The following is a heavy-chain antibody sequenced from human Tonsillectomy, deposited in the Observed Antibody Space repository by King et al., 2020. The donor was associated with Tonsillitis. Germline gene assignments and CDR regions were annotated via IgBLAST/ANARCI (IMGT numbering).Heavy chain of an antibody. CDR3: ARLRIGDYYGSGIYSPLAYYYYGMDV. V-gene: IGHV2-70*01. CDR1: GFSVTTGGMC. CDR2: IDWDDNK. J-gene: IGHJ6*02. Sequence: VTLKESGPALVKPTQTLTLTCTFSGFSVTTGGMCVNWIRQPPGRALEWLALIDWDDNKYYTTSLRTRLTISKDTSKNQVVLTMTNMDPVDTATYYCARLRIGDYYGSGIYSPLAYYYYGMDVWGQGTTVTVSS. D-gene: IGHD3-10*01.